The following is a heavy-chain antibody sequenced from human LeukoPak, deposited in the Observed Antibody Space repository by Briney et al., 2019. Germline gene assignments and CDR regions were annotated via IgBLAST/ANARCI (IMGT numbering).Heavy chain of an antibody. CDR3: ARAPIYGDINWFDP. J-gene: IGHJ5*02. D-gene: IGHD4-17*01. CDR2: ISSSSSTI. Sequence: GGSLRLSCAASGFTFSSYSMNWVRQAPGKGLEWVSYISSSSSTIYYADSVKGRFTISRDNAKNSLYLQMNSLRDEDTAVYYCARAPIYGDINWFDPWGQGTLVTVSS. V-gene: IGHV3-48*02. CDR1: GFTFSSYS.